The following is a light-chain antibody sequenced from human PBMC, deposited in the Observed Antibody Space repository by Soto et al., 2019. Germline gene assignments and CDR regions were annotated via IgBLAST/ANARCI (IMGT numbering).Light chain of an antibody. CDR3: QQHGTSPI. J-gene: IGKJ4*01. V-gene: IGKV3-20*01. CDR1: QAVSSIL. CDR2: GAS. Sequence: EVVLTQSSGTLSLSPGERATLTCRASQAVSSILLAWYQQKPGQAPRLLIYGASSRATGIPDRFSGSGSGTDFTLTVSRLEPEDFAVYYCQQHGTSPIFGGGTKVEIK.